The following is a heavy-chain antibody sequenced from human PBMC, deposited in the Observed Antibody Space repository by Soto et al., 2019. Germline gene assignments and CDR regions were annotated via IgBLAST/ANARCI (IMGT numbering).Heavy chain of an antibody. CDR2: MNPNSGNT. CDR3: ARAYCSSTSCYGFGAFDI. D-gene: IGHD2-2*01. J-gene: IGHJ3*02. V-gene: IGHV1-8*02. Sequence: ASVKVSCKASGGTFSSYAISWVRQATGQGLEWMGWMNPNSGNTGYAQKFQGRVTMTRNTSISTAYMELSSLRSEDTAVYYCARAYCSSTSCYGFGAFDIWGQGTMVTVSS. CDR1: GGTFSSYA.